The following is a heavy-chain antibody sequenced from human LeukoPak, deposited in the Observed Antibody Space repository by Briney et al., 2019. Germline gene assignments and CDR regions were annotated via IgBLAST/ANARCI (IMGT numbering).Heavy chain of an antibody. CDR1: GGSISSGDYY. Sequence: SETLSLTCTISGGSISSGDYYWSWIRQPPGKGLEWIGYIYYSGSTYYNPSLKSRVTISVDTSKNQFSLKLSSVTAADTAVYYCASSSTSWFDYWGQGALVTVSS. D-gene: IGHD2-2*01. V-gene: IGHV4-30-4*01. J-gene: IGHJ4*02. CDR3: ASSSTSWFDY. CDR2: IYYSGST.